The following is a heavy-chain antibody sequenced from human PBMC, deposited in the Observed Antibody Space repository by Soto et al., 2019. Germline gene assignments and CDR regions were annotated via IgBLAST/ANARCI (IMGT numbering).Heavy chain of an antibody. CDR3: ARLSTVTTVDY. D-gene: IGHD4-17*01. J-gene: IGHJ4*02. CDR2: IWYDGSNK. CDR1: GFTFSSYG. Sequence: GGSLRLSCAASGFTFSSYGMHWVRQAPGKGLEWVAVIWYDGSNKYYADSVKGRFTISRDNSKNTLYLQMNSLRAEDTAVYYCARLSTVTTVDYWGQGTLVTVSS. V-gene: IGHV3-33*01.